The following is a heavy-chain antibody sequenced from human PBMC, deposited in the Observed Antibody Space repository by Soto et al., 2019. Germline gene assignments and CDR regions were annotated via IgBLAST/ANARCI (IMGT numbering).Heavy chain of an antibody. V-gene: IGHV4-34*01. CDR1: GGTFIGYY. CDR2: IKHSGGT. Sequence: ASETLSLSCDGYGGTFIGYYGSWIRQSPGKGLEWIGQIKHSGGTNYNPLLKSRVTISVDTPRNQFSLKLSSVTAADTAVYYCARLPGGDGAPWGQG. D-gene: IGHD2-21*02. CDR3: ARLPGGDGAP. J-gene: IGHJ5*02.